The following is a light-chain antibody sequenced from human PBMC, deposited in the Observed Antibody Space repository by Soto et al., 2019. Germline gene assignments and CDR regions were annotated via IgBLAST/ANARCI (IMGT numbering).Light chain of an antibody. CDR3: QQYDSYPWT. V-gene: IGKV1-5*03. CDR2: KAS. CDR1: QSISSW. Sequence: DIQMTQSPSTLSASVGDRVTITCRASQSISSWLAWYQQQPGKAPKLLIYKASSLESGVPSRFSGSGSGTEFTVTISSLQPDDFGTYYCQQYDSYPWTFGQGTKVEIK. J-gene: IGKJ1*01.